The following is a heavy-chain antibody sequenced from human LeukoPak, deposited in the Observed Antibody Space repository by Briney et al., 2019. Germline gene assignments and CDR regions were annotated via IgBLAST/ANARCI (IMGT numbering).Heavy chain of an antibody. CDR3: ARDRYGYTLDY. V-gene: IGHV4-59*02. Sequence: SETLSLTCTVSGGSVSSDYWSWIRQTPGKGLEWIGYIYYSGNTNYNPSLKSRVTISVDTSKNQFSLKLSSVTAADTAVYYCARDRYGYTLDYWGQGTLVTVSS. CDR2: IYYSGNT. J-gene: IGHJ4*02. CDR1: GGSVSSDY. D-gene: IGHD5-24*01.